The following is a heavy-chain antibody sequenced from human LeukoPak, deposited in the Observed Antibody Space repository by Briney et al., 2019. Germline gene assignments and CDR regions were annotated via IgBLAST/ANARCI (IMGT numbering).Heavy chain of an antibody. J-gene: IGHJ4*02. CDR1: GYSFTTYR. V-gene: IGHV5-51*01. CDR2: IYPGDSDT. Sequence: GESLKISCKGSGYSFTTYRIGWVRQLPGKGLEWMGIIYPGDSDTRYSPSFQGQVTISADKSITTAYLQWSSLKASDTAMYYCARGMTGGSYYPSDFDFWGQGTLVTVSS. CDR3: ARGMTGGSYYPSDFDF. D-gene: IGHD3-10*01.